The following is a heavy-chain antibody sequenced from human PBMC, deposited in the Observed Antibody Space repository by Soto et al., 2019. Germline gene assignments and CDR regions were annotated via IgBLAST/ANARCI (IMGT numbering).Heavy chain of an antibody. CDR3: ATVNAVWGRGIAAAGTHDGNYYYYMDV. D-gene: IGHD6-13*01. Sequence: ASVKVSCKVSGYTLTELSMHWVRQAPGKGLEWMGGFDPEDGETIYAQKFQGRVTMTEDTSTDTAYMELSSLRSEDTAGYYCATVNAVWGRGIAAAGTHDGNYYYYMDVWGKGTTVTVSS. J-gene: IGHJ6*03. CDR1: GYTLTELS. V-gene: IGHV1-24*01. CDR2: FDPEDGET.